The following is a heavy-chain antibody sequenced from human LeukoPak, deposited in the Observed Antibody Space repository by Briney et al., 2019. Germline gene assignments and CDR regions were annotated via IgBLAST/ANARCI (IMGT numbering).Heavy chain of an antibody. J-gene: IGHJ5*02. CDR2: IIPIFGTA. V-gene: IGHV1-69*01. CDR3: ARDSSGPPFDP. Sequence: SXXISWVRQAXGQGLEWMGGIIPIFGTANYAQKFQGRVTITADESTSTAYMELSSLRSEDTAVYYCARDSSGPPFDPWGQGTLVTVSS. D-gene: IGHD3-22*01. CDR1: SXX.